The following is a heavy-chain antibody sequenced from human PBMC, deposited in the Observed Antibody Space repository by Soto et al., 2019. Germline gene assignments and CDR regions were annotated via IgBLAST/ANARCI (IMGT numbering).Heavy chain of an antibody. V-gene: IGHV1-69*12. D-gene: IGHD2-2*01. CDR2: IIPIFGTA. Sequence: QVQLVQSGAAVKKPGSSVKVSCKASGGTFSSYAISWVRQAPGQGLEWMGGIIPIFGTANYAQKFQGRVTITADESTSTAYMELSSLRSEDTAVYYCARDPGDIVLVPAAMGYWFDPWDQGTLVTVSS. CDR3: ARDPGDIVLVPAAMGYWFDP. CDR1: GGTFSSYA. J-gene: IGHJ5*02.